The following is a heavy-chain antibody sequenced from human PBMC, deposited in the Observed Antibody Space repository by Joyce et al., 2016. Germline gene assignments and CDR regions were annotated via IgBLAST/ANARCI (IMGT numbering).Heavy chain of an antibody. Sequence: QEQLVESGGGVVQPGGSLRLSCAASGFVFTTYAIHWVRQAPGKGLEWVANISHDGSNKDYVDSVKGRFTISRDNTKNTLSLEMSSLRPEDTAVYRCARDLGSVGHLWSLLDYDYGMDVWGQGTTVTVSS. CDR2: ISHDGSNK. CDR1: GFVFTTYA. J-gene: IGHJ6*02. V-gene: IGHV3-30-3*01. D-gene: IGHD5-18*01. CDR3: ARDLGSVGHLWSLLDYDYGMDV.